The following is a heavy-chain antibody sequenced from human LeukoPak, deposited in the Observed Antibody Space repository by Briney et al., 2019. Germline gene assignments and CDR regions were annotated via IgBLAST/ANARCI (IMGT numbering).Heavy chain of an antibody. V-gene: IGHV5-51*01. Sequence: GESLKISCKGSGYSFTSYWIGWVRQMPGKGLEWMGIIYPGDSDTRYSPSFQGQVTISADKSITTAYLQWSSLKASDTAMYYCATSTGRTIGGVIVTDYYDGMDVWGQGTPVTVSS. J-gene: IGHJ6*02. CDR1: GYSFTSYW. CDR2: IYPGDSDT. CDR3: ATSTGRTIGGVIVTDYYDGMDV. D-gene: IGHD3-16*02.